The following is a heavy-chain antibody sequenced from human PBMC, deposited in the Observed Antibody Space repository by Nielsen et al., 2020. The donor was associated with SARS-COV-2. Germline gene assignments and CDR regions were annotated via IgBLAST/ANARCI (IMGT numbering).Heavy chain of an antibody. J-gene: IGHJ3*02. Sequence: GGSLRLSCAASGFTFSSYDMHWVRQATGKGLEWVSAIGTAGDTYYPGSVKGRFSISRENAKNSLYLQMNSLRAGDTAVYYCARGAAPGIPGTTSAGDAFDIWGQGTMVTVSS. D-gene: IGHD1-7*01. CDR2: IGTAGDT. CDR3: ARGAAPGIPGTTSAGDAFDI. CDR1: GFTFSSYD. V-gene: IGHV3-13*01.